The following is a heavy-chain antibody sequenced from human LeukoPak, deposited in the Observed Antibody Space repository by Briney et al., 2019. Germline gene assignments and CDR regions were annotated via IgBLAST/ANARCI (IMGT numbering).Heavy chain of an antibody. D-gene: IGHD1-14*01. CDR2: IYYSGST. CDR1: GGSISSGGYY. J-gene: IGHJ5*02. V-gene: IGHV4-31*03. CDR3: ARDTEATGLFDP. Sequence: SETLSLTCTVSGGSISSGGYYWSWIRQHPGKGLEWIGYIYYSGSTYYNPSLKSRVTMSVDTSKNQFSLKLSSVTAADTAVYYCARDTEATGLFDPWGQGTLVTVSS.